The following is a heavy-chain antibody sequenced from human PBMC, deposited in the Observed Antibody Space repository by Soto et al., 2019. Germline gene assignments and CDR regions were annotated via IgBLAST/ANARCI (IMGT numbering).Heavy chain of an antibody. V-gene: IGHV3-74*01. Sequence: PGGSLRLSCTAPRFTFGSYWMHWVRQAPGKGLVWVSDINVDGTETWYADSVKGRFTISRYNDKKTLYLHMTGLSVDDTGVYSCARDKEVLLTNYGMAVWGQGTTVTVSS. CDR3: ARDKEVLLTNYGMAV. CDR2: INVDGTET. CDR1: RFTFGSYW. J-gene: IGHJ6*02.